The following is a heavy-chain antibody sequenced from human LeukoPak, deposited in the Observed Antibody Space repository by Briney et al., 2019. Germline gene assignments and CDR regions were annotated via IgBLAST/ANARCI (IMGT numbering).Heavy chain of an antibody. J-gene: IGHJ5*02. V-gene: IGHV1-69*05. CDR2: IIPIFGTA. CDR3: ARGGTAKPYDSGSYYIGWFDP. D-gene: IGHD3-10*01. Sequence: SVKVSCKASGGTFSSYAISWVRQAPGQGLEWMGGIIPIFGTANYAQKFQGRVTITTDESTSTAYMELSSLRFEDTAVYYCARGGTAKPYDSGSYYIGWFDPWGQGTLVTVSS. CDR1: GGTFSSYA.